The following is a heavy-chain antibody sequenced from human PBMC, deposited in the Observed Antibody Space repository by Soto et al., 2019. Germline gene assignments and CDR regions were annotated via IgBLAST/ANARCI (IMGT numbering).Heavy chain of an antibody. J-gene: IGHJ6*03. CDR3: TRQAYGSVSYLHFYYYFYMDV. V-gene: IGHV4-31*03. CDR1: GGSISSGGYY. CDR2: IYYSGST. Sequence: NLSETLSLTCTVSGGSISSGGYYWSWFRQHPGKGLEWIGYIYYSGSTYYNPSLKSRVTISVDTSKNQFSLKLSSVTAAHTAVYYCTRQAYGSVSYLHFYYYFYMDVWGNGTTVTVSS. D-gene: IGHD3-10*01.